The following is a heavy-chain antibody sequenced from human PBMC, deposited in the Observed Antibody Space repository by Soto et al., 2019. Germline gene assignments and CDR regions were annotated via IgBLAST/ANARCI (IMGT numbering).Heavy chain of an antibody. CDR1: GFIFSGYW. V-gene: IGHV3-74*03. D-gene: IGHD2-2*02. CDR3: ARELPTTIRGGYYYSYGMDV. Sequence: EVQLVESGGGLVQPGGSLRLSCAASGFIFSGYWMHWVRQAPGKGLVWVSRLHSDGRTTTYADSVKGRFTISRDNAKNTLYLQMNNLRAEDTAVYYCARELPTTIRGGYYYSYGMDVWGQGTTVTVS. CDR2: LHSDGRTT. J-gene: IGHJ6*02.